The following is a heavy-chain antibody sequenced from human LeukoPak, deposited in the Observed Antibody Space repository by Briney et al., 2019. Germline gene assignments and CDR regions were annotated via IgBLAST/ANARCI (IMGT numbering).Heavy chain of an antibody. V-gene: IGHV3-53*01. J-gene: IGHJ4*02. D-gene: IGHD6-19*01. CDR3: ARGSKYSSGWYYFDY. CDR2: IYSGGST. CDR1: GFTVSSNY. Sequence: GSLRLSCAASGFTVSSNYMNWVRQAPGKGLEWVSVIYSGGSTYYADSVKGRFTISRDNSKNTLYLQMNSLRAEDTAVYYCARGSKYSSGWYYFDYWGRGTLVTVPS.